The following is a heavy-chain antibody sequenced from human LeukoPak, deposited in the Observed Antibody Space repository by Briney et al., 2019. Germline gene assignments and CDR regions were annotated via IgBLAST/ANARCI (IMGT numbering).Heavy chain of an antibody. Sequence: SETLSLTCTVSGGSISSSSHYWGWIRQPPGKGLEWIGSIYYSGSTYYNPSLKSRVTISVDTSKNQFSLKLSSVTAANTAVYYCARAMVRTRGFDYWGQGTLVTVSS. CDR2: IYYSGST. CDR3: ARAMVRTRGFDY. V-gene: IGHV4-39*01. J-gene: IGHJ4*02. CDR1: GGSISSSSHY. D-gene: IGHD3-10*01.